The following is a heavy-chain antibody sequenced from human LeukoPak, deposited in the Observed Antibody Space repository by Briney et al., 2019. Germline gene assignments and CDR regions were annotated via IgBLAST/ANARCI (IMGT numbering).Heavy chain of an antibody. CDR1: GFIFISYW. V-gene: IGHV3-74*01. CDR2: INTDGSST. J-gene: IGHJ4*02. D-gene: IGHD4-17*01. CDR3: ARDADGDLFDY. Sequence: GGSLRLSCAASGFIFISYWMHWVRQAPGKGLVWVARINTDGSSTSYADFVKGRFTISRDNAKNTLDLQMNSLRAADTAVYYCARDADGDLFDYWGQGTLVTVSA.